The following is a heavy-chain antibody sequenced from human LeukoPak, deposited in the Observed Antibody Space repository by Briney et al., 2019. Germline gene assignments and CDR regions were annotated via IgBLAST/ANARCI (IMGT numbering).Heavy chain of an antibody. CDR3: ARDGSGSYDLDY. D-gene: IGHD3-10*01. CDR2: ISSSSSYI. CDR1: GFTFSSYI. J-gene: IGHJ4*02. V-gene: IGHV3-21*01. Sequence: GGSLRLSCAASGFTFSSYIMNWVRQAPGKGLEWVSSISSSSSYIYYADSVKGRFTISRDNAKNSLYLQMNSLRAEDTAVYYCARDGSGSYDLDYWGQGTLVTVSS.